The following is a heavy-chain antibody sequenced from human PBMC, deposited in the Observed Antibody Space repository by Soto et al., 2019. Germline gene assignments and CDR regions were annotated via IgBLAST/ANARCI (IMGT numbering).Heavy chain of an antibody. CDR3: ARQGGPFAY. D-gene: IGHD2-15*01. CDR1: GGSISGSNW. Sequence: QVQLQESGPGLVKPSGSLSLTCAVSGGSISGSNWWSWVRQPPGKGLEWIGEMYHSGSINDNPSRKSRVPISVDNTKNQFSLKLSSVTAADTAVYYCARQGGPFAYRGQGTLVTVSS. V-gene: IGHV4-4*02. CDR2: MYHSGSI. J-gene: IGHJ4*02.